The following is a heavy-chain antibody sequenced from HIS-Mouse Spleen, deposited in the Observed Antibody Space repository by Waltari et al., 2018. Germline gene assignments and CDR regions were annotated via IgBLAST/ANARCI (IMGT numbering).Heavy chain of an antibody. CDR1: GFTFSSYW. D-gene: IGHD1-26*01. J-gene: IGHJ4*02. CDR3: ARDIGIVGALFDY. CDR2: KKQDGSGK. V-gene: IGHV3-7*01. Sequence: EVQLVESGGGLVQPGGSLRLSCAASGFTFSSYWMSWVRRAPGKGLGWVANKKQDGSGKYYVDSVKGRFTISRDNAKNSLYLQMNSLRAEDTAVYYCARDIGIVGALFDYWGQGTLVTVSS.